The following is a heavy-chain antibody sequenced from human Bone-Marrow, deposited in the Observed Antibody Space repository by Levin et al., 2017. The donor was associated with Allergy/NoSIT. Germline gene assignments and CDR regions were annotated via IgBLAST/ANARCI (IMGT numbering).Heavy chain of an antibody. CDR1: GFTFSLYW. J-gene: IGHJ4*02. V-gene: IGHV3-7*03. D-gene: IGHD1-14*01. CDR3: VIFTRRTLGDY. CDR2: IKEDGTDK. Sequence: GGSLRLSCAASGFTFSLYWMSWVRQAPGKGLEWVANIKEDGTDKYYVDSVKGRFTISRDNAKNSLYLEMNSLRAGDTAVYYCVIFTRRTLGDYWGQGALVTVSS.